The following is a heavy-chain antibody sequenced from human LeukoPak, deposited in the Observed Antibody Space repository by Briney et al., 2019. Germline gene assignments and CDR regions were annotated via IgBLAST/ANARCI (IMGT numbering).Heavy chain of an antibody. CDR2: IYYSGST. Sequence: PSQTLSLTCTVSGGSISSGSYYWSWIRQPAGKGLEWIGSIYYSGSTYYNPSLKSRVTISVDTSKNQFSLKLSSVTAADTAVYYCATDGAYDISGFPFDYWGQGTLVTVSS. CDR1: GGSISSGSYY. CDR3: ATDGAYDISGFPFDY. J-gene: IGHJ4*02. V-gene: IGHV4-39*07. D-gene: IGHD3-22*01.